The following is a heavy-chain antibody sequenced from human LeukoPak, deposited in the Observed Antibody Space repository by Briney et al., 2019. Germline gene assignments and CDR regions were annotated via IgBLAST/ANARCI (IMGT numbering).Heavy chain of an antibody. CDR3: ARQRRIFNDMDV. CDR2: ISYDGSNK. D-gene: IGHD3-9*01. V-gene: IGHV3-30*03. CDR1: GFTSSSYG. J-gene: IGHJ6*03. Sequence: SGGSLRLSCAASGFTSSSYGMHWVRQAPGKGLEWVAVISYDGSNKYYADSVKGRFTISRDNSKNTLYLQMNSLRAEDTAVYYCARQRRIFNDMDVWGKGTTVTVSS.